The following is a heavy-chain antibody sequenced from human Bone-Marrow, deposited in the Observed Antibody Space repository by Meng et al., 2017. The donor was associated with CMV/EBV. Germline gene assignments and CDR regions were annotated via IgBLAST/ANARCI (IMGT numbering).Heavy chain of an antibody. V-gene: IGHV3-30*04. D-gene: IGHD1-26*01. Sequence: GGSLRLSCVASGFTFATHHIHWVRQTPGKGLEWVAIISPDGKITHYADFVRGRFTISRDNSKKTLYLQMSNLGADDTAEYYCARDYTGNYCIDFWGLGTLVTVLL. CDR1: GFTFATHH. CDR3: ARDYTGNYCIDF. CDR2: ISPDGKIT. J-gene: IGHJ4*02.